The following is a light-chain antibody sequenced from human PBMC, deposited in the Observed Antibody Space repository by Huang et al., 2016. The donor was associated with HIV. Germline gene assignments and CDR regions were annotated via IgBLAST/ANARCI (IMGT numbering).Light chain of an antibody. Sequence: DIQMTQSPSSLSASVGDRVTITCRASQSIKKYLNWYQQKPGKAPKLLIYGASSLQSGVPSRFSGSGSGTDFTLTISSLQPEDFATYYCQQSYSTLLFTFGPGTKVDI. J-gene: IGKJ3*01. CDR1: QSIKKY. V-gene: IGKV1-39*01. CDR2: GAS. CDR3: QQSYSTLLFT.